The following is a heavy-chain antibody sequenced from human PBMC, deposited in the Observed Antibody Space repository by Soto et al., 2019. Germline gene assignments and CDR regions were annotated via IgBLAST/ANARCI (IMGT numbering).Heavy chain of an antibody. CDR1: GGSISSYY. V-gene: IGHV4-59*01. D-gene: IGHD2-2*01. CDR3: ARGSPASSLYYYYYYGMDV. CDR2: IYYSGST. J-gene: IGHJ6*02. Sequence: SETLSLTCTVSGGSISSYYWSWIRQPPGKGLEWIGYIYYSGSTNYNPSLKSRVTISVDTSKNQFSLKLSSVTAADTAVYYCARGSPASSLYYYYYYGMDVWRQGATVTVSS.